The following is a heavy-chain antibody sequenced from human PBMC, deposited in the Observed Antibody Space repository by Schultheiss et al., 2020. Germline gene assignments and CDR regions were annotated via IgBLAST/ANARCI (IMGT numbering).Heavy chain of an antibody. CDR3: ARDLAAADTFDY. CDR2: ISYDGSNK. CDR1: GFTFSSYG. J-gene: IGHJ4*02. V-gene: IGHV3-30*03. D-gene: IGHD6-13*01. Sequence: SCAASGFTFSSYGMHWVRQAPGKGLEWVAVISYDGSNKYYADSVKGRFTISRDNSKNTLYLQMNSLRAEDTAVYYCARDLAAADTFDYWGQGTLVTVSS.